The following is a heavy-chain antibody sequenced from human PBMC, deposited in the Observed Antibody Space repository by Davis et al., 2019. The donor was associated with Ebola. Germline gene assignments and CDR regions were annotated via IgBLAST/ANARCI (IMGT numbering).Heavy chain of an antibody. V-gene: IGHV3-33*05. CDR3: ARGLQTRWRVGWGMDV. Sequence: GESLKISCAASGFIFSSYVIHWVRQAPGKGLEWVAVISYDGSNKYYADSVKGRFTISRDNAKNSLYLQMSSLRAEDTAVYYCARGLQTRWRVGWGMDVWGQGTTVTVSS. J-gene: IGHJ6*02. CDR1: GFIFSSYV. CDR2: ISYDGSNK. D-gene: IGHD3-16*01.